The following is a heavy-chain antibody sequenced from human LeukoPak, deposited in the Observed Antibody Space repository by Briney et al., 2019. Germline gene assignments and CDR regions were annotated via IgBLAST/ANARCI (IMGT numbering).Heavy chain of an antibody. D-gene: IGHD3-22*01. CDR2: IWYDGSNK. CDR3: ARDDSSGYYYVDY. Sequence: GGSLRLSCAASGFTFSSYGMHWVRQAPGKGLEWVAVIWYDGSNKYYADSVKGRFTISRDNSKNTLYLQMNSLRAEDTAVYYCARDDSSGYYYVDYWGQGTLVTVSS. CDR1: GFTFSSYG. J-gene: IGHJ4*02. V-gene: IGHV3-33*01.